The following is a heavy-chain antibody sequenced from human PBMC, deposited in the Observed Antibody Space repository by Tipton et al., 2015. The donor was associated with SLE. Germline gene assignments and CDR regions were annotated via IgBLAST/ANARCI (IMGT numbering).Heavy chain of an antibody. Sequence: TLSLTCTVSGGSISSGSYYWSWIRQPAGKGLEWIGRIYTSGSTNYNPSLKSRVTISVDTSKNQFSLKLSSVTAADTAVYYCASGPHAFDIWGQGTMVTVSS. CDR2: IYTSGST. D-gene: IGHD3/OR15-3a*01. CDR1: GGSISSGSYY. V-gene: IGHV4-61*02. J-gene: IGHJ3*02. CDR3: ASGPHAFDI.